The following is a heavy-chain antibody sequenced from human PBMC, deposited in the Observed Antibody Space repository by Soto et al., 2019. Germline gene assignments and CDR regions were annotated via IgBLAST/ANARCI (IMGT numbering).Heavy chain of an antibody. Sequence: PSETLSLTCTVSNGSISSSDYYWGWIRQPPGKGLEWIATIYYSGSIYYNPSLKGRISISVDTSKNQFSLKLSSVTAADTAVYYCVRHRNSRGSWYRVDPWGQGTLVTVSS. D-gene: IGHD6-13*01. CDR1: NGSISSSDYY. V-gene: IGHV4-39*01. CDR2: IYYSGSI. J-gene: IGHJ5*02. CDR3: VRHRNSRGSWYRVDP.